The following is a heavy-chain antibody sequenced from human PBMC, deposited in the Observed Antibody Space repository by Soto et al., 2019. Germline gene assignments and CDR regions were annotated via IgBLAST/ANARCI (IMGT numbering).Heavy chain of an antibody. V-gene: IGHV5-10-1*01. CDR3: ASAPTVTTLGDYYYYGMDV. CDR2: IDPSDSYT. CDR1: GYSFTSYW. J-gene: IGHJ6*02. D-gene: IGHD4-17*01. Sequence: GESLKISCKGSGYSFTSYWISWVRQMPGKGLEWMGRIDPSDSYTNYSPSFQGHVTISADKSISTAYLQWSSLKASDTAMYYCASAPTVTTLGDYYYYGMDVWGQGTTVTRLL.